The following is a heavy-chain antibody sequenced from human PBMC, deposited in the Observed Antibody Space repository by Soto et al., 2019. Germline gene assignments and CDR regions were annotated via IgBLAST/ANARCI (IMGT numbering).Heavy chain of an antibody. V-gene: IGHV3-23*01. CDR1: GFAFSSYA. CDR3: AKEYPGLIVVVVAAGLDY. D-gene: IGHD2-15*01. J-gene: IGHJ4*02. Sequence: PGGSLRLSCAACGFAFSSYAMSWVRQAPGKGLEWVSAISGSGGSTYYADSVKGRFTISRDNSKNTLYLQMNSLRAEDTAVYYCAKEYPGLIVVVVAAGLDYWGQGTLVTVSS. CDR2: ISGSGGST.